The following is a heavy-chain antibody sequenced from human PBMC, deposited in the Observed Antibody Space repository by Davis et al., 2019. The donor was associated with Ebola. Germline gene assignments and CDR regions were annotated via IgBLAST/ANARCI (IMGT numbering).Heavy chain of an antibody. CDR2: ISWNSGSI. CDR3: AKDMIGYYGSGLADV. J-gene: IGHJ6*02. Sequence: SLKISCAASGFTFDDYAMHWVRQAPGKGLEWVSGISWNSGSIGYADSVKGRFTISRDNAKNSLYLQMNSLRAEDTALYYCAKDMIGYYGSGLADVWGQGTTVTVSS. V-gene: IGHV3-9*01. CDR1: GFTFDDYA. D-gene: IGHD3-10*01.